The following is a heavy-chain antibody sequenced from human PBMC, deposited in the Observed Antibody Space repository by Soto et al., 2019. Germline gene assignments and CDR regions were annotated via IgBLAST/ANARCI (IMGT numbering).Heavy chain of an antibody. Sequence: QVQLQVSGPGLVKPSETLSLTCTVSGGSISSYYWSWIRQPQGMGLEWLGYIYYSGSTNYNPSLKSRITISVDTYKHQFSLKLSSVTAADTAVYYCARAHGDYTLGYWGQGTLVTVSS. CDR1: GGSISSYY. CDR2: IYYSGST. D-gene: IGHD4-17*01. V-gene: IGHV4-59*01. CDR3: ARAHGDYTLGY. J-gene: IGHJ4*02.